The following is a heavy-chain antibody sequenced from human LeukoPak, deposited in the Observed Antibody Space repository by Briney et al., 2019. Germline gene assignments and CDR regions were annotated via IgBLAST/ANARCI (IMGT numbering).Heavy chain of an antibody. J-gene: IGHJ4*02. D-gene: IGHD2-15*01. CDR1: GFTFSSYA. Sequence: QAGGSLRLSCAASGFTFSSYAIHWVRQAPGKGLEWVAVISYVGSNEYYADSVKGRFTISRDNSKNTLYLQMNSLRAEDTAVYYCARDVGMVAATSEGVFDYWGQGTLVTVSS. CDR3: ARDVGMVAATSEGVFDY. V-gene: IGHV3-30*04. CDR2: ISYVGSNE.